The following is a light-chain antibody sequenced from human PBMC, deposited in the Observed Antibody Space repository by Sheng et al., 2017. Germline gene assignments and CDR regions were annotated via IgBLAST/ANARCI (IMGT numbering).Light chain of an antibody. CDR2: GAS. Sequence: EIVLTQSPGTLSLSPGERATLSCIASQTVKINYLAWYRQRPGQSPRLLIYGASNRATGIPARFSGSGSGTDFSLTISSLGPEDFAVYYCHQRFNWPLTFGGGTKVEIK. CDR1: QTVKINY. CDR3: HQRFNWPLT. J-gene: IGKJ4*01. V-gene: IGKV3-11*01.